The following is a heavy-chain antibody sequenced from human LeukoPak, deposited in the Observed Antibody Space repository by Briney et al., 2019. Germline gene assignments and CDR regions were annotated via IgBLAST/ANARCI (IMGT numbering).Heavy chain of an antibody. CDR3: TRDLYGDYWYFDL. V-gene: IGHV3-74*01. CDR1: GFTFSSYW. CDR2: INSDGSKI. Sequence: GGSLRLSCAASGFTFSSYWIHWVRQAPGKGLVWVSRINSDGSKIRYADSVKGRFTISRDNAENTVYLQMNSLRAEDTAVYHCTRDLYGDYWYFDLWGRGTLVTVSS. J-gene: IGHJ2*01. D-gene: IGHD4-17*01.